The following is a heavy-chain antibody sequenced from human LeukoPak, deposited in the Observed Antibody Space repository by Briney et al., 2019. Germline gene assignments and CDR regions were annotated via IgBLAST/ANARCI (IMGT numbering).Heavy chain of an antibody. V-gene: IGHV1-18*01. CDR2: ISAYNGNT. CDR1: GYTFTSYG. Sequence: GASVKVSCKASGYTFTSYGISWVRQAPGQGLEWMGWISAYNGNTNYAQKLQGRVTMTTDTSTSTAYMELRSLSSDDTAVYYCARDCSSTSCLPFDYWGQGALVTVSS. CDR3: ARDCSSTSCLPFDY. D-gene: IGHD2-2*01. J-gene: IGHJ4*02.